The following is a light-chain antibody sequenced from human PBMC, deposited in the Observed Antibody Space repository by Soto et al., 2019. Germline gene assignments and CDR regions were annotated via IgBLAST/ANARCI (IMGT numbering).Light chain of an antibody. V-gene: IGKV1-33*01. J-gene: IGKJ2*03. CDR1: QDITNF. CDR2: DAF. CDR3: QHFDDFPYS. Sequence: DIQLTQSPASLSASLGDRVTMTCRASQDITNFLNWYQQRPGAAPQLVIFDAFGLQGGAPSRFSGGGSGTEFYFTINGLQSEDVATYYCQHFDDFPYSFGPGTRIDIK.